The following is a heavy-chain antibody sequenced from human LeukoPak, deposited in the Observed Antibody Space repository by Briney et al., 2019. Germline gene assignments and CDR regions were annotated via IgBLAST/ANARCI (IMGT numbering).Heavy chain of an antibody. Sequence: GGSLRLSCAASGFTFSSYAMHWVRQAPGKGLEWVAVISYDGSNKYYADSVKGRFTISRDNSKNTLYLQMNSLRAEDTAVYYCARTYSSGWWGYFQHWGQGTLVTVSS. CDR1: GFTFSSYA. J-gene: IGHJ1*01. CDR3: ARTYSSGWWGYFQH. V-gene: IGHV3-30-3*01. D-gene: IGHD6-19*01. CDR2: ISYDGSNK.